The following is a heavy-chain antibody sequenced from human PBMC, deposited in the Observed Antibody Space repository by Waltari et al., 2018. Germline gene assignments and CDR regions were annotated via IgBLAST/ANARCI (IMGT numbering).Heavy chain of an antibody. CDR1: GGSIRSYD. V-gene: IGHV4-4*07. Sequence: QVQLQESGPGLVKPSETLSLTCTVSGGSIRSYDGSWIRQPAGKGLEWIGRIYTSGSTTYNPALKSRVTMSVDTSTNQFSLTLSSVTAAHTAVYYCARDGRFPYSYYYMDVGGPGTTVTISS. D-gene: IGHD3-3*01. J-gene: IGHJ6*03. CDR3: ARDGRFPYSYYYMDV. CDR2: IYTSGST.